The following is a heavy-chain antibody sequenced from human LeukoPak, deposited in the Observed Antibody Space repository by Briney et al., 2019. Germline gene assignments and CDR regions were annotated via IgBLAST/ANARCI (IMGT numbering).Heavy chain of an antibody. CDR1: GGTFSSYA. Sequence: SVKVSCKASGGTFSSYAISWVRQAPGQGLEWMGGIIPIFGTANYAQKFQGRVTITADKSTSTAYMELSSLRSEDTAVYYCARDLGACYYGSGSSFLGSIAFDIWGQGTMVTVSS. D-gene: IGHD3-10*01. CDR3: ARDLGACYYGSGSSFLGSIAFDI. V-gene: IGHV1-69*06. J-gene: IGHJ3*02. CDR2: IIPIFGTA.